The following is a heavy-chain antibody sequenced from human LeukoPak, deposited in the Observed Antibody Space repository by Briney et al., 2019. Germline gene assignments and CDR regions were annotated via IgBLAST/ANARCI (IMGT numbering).Heavy chain of an antibody. CDR2: INAGNGNT. D-gene: IGHD6-19*01. Sequence: ASVKVSCKASGYTFTTYAIHWVRQAPGQRLEWMGWINAGNGNTKYSQEFQGRVTITRDTSASTAYMELSSLTSDDMAVYYCARVFSGWAPDYWGQGTLVTVSS. CDR1: GYTFTTYA. V-gene: IGHV1-3*03. J-gene: IGHJ4*02. CDR3: ARVFSGWAPDY.